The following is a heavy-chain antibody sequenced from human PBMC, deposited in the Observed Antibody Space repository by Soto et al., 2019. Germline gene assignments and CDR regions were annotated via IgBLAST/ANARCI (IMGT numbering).Heavy chain of an antibody. V-gene: IGHV3-53*01. CDR1: GFTVSSNY. CDR2: IYSGGST. J-gene: IGHJ6*02. CDR3: AREFPPAGSSGFQRDYYYGMDV. Sequence: GGSLRLSCAASGFTVSSNYMSWVRQAPGKGLEWVSVIYSGGSTYYADSVKGRFTISRDNSKNTLYLQMNSLRAEDTAVYYCAREFPPAGSSGFQRDYYYGMDVWGQGTTVTVSS. D-gene: IGHD1-26*01.